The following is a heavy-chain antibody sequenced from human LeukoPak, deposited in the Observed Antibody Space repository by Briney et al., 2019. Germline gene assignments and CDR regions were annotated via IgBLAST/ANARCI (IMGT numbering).Heavy chain of an antibody. CDR3: ASTFFGPAATYNWFDP. V-gene: IGHV1-18*01. J-gene: IGHJ5*02. CDR1: GYTFTSYG. CDR2: ISAYNGNT. D-gene: IGHD2-2*01. Sequence: GASVKVSCKASGYTFTSYGISRVRQAPGQGLEWMGWISAYNGNTNYAQKLQGRVTMTTDTSTSTAYMELRSLRSDDTAVHYCASTFFGPAATYNWFDPWGQGTLVTVSS.